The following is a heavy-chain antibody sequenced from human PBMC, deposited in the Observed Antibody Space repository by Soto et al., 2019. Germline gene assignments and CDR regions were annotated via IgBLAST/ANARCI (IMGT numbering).Heavy chain of an antibody. Sequence: EVQLVESGGGLVQPGGSVKLSCAASGFTFSASGMHWVRQASGKGLEWVGRIRSKAKSYATTYTESVKGRFTISSDDSRNTAFLQMSSLRTEDTAVYYCAVEGAGFDHWGQGTLVTVSS. J-gene: IGHJ4*02. CDR1: GFTFSASG. CDR3: AVEGAGFDH. D-gene: IGHD1-26*01. CDR2: IRSKAKSYAT. V-gene: IGHV3-73*01.